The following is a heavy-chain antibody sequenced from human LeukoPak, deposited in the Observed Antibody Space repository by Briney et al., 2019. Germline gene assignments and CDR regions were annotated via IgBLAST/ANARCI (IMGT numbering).Heavy chain of an antibody. Sequence: GGSLRLSCAASGFTVSSNYMSWVRQAPGKGLEWVSVIYSGGSTYHADSVKGRFTISRDNSKNTLYLQMNSLRAEDTAVYYCASKMPYYYDSPPDYWGQGTLVTVSS. CDR1: GFTVSSNY. V-gene: IGHV3-53*01. CDR3: ASKMPYYYDSPPDY. D-gene: IGHD3-22*01. J-gene: IGHJ4*02. CDR2: IYSGGST.